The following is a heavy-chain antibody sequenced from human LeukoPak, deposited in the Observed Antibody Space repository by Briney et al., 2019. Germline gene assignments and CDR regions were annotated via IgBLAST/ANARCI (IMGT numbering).Heavy chain of an antibody. CDR1: GFTFSSYG. CDR3: AKPDAPYYDFWSGYYFLDV. CDR2: ISYDGSNK. V-gene: IGHV3-30*18. J-gene: IGHJ6*02. Sequence: PGGSLRLSCAASGFTFSSYGMHWVRQAPGKGLEWVAVISYDGSNKYYADSVKGRFTISRDYSKNTLYLQMNSLRAEDTAVYYCAKPDAPYYDFWSGYYFLDVWGQGTTVTVSS. D-gene: IGHD3-3*01.